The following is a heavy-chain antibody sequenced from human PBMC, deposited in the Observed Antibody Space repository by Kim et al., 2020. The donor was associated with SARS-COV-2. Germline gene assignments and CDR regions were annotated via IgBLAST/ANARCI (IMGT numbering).Heavy chain of an antibody. Sequence: PSHKSRLTITVDTSKNQFSLKLSSVTAADTAVYYCARARIVGATTYYFDYWGQGTLVTVSS. D-gene: IGHD1-26*01. CDR3: ARARIVGATTYYFDY. V-gene: IGHV4-59*01. J-gene: IGHJ4*02.